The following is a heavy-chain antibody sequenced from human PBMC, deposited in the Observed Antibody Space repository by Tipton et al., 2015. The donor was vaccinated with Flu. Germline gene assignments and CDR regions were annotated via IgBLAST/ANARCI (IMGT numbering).Heavy chain of an antibody. Sequence: TLSLTCTVSGGSISTSHYYWAWIRQPPGKGLEWIGSIYHSGSTYYNPSLKSRVTISVDTSKNQFSLKLSSVTAADTAVYYCARGPEQWLVNPHYFDYWGQGTLVTVSS. V-gene: IGHV4-39*07. CDR1: GGSISTSHYY. CDR2: IYHSGST. J-gene: IGHJ4*02. D-gene: IGHD6-19*01. CDR3: ARGPEQWLVNPHYFDY.